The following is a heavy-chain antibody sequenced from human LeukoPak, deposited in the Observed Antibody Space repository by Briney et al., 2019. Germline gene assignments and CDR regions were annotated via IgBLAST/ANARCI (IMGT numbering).Heavy chain of an antibody. J-gene: IGHJ6*03. D-gene: IGHD5-12*01. Sequence: SVKVSCKASGGTFSSYAISWVRQAPGQGLEWMGGIIPIFGKANYAQKFQGRVTITTDESTSTAYMELSSLRSEDTAVYYCAIGVATISYYYYMDVWGKGTTVTVSS. CDR3: AIGVATISYYYYMDV. CDR2: IIPIFGKA. V-gene: IGHV1-69*05. CDR1: GGTFSSYA.